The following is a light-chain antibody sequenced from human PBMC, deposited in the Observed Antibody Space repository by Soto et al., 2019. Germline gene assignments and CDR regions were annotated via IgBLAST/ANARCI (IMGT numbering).Light chain of an antibody. CDR2: KAS. CDR3: QHYNSYSP. Sequence: DIQMTQSPSTLSASVGDRVTITCRASQSISSLLAWYQQKPGKAPKLLIYKASTLESGVPSRFSGSGSGTEVTLTITSLQPDDFATYYCQHYNSYSPFGGGTKVEIK. CDR1: QSISSL. V-gene: IGKV1-5*03. J-gene: IGKJ4*02.